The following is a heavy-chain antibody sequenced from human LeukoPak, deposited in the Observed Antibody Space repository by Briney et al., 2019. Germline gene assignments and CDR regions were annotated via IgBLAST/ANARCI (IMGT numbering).Heavy chain of an antibody. D-gene: IGHD1-7*01. CDR1: GGSISSSSYY. V-gene: IGHV4-39*07. J-gene: IGHJ3*02. CDR2: IYYSGST. CDR3: ARDATGTTDAFDI. Sequence: SETLSLTCTVSGGSISSSSYYWGWIRQPPGKGLEWIGSIYYSGSTYYNPSLKSRVTIPVDTSKNQFSLKLSSVTAADTAVYYCARDATGTTDAFDIWGQGTMVTVSS.